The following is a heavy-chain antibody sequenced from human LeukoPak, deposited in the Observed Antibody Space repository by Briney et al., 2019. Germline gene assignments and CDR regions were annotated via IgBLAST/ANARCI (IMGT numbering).Heavy chain of an antibody. Sequence: SETLSLTCTVSGDSLNSYYWSWIRQPPGEGLQWIGYIYYSGSTNYNPSLKSRVTISVDTSKNQFSLKLSSVTAADTAVYYCAREAGVPMDWGQGTLVTVSS. V-gene: IGHV4-59*01. CDR2: IYYSGST. D-gene: IGHD2-8*01. CDR3: AREAGVPMD. CDR1: GDSLNSYY. J-gene: IGHJ4*02.